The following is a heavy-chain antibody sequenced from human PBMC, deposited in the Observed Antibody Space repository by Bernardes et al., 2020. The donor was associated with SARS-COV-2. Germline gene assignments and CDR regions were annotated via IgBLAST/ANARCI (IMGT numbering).Heavy chain of an antibody. CDR1: VDSVSSNTAA. V-gene: IGHV6-1*01. J-gene: IGHJ4*02. CDR2: TYYRSKWYN. D-gene: IGHD1-26*01. Sequence: LSLTCAIAVDSVSSNTAAWNWIRQSPSRGLEWLGRTYYRSKWYNDYAVSVVSRITINPDTSKNQFSLLLNSVTAEDSAVYYCARQMGSFDYWGQGTLVTVSS. CDR3: ARQMGSFDY.